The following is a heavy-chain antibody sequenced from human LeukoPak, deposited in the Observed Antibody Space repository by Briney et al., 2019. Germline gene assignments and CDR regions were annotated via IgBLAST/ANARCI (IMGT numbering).Heavy chain of an antibody. V-gene: IGHV3-23*01. J-gene: IGHJ4*02. D-gene: IGHD6-19*01. Sequence: PGGSLRLSCAASGFTFSDYTINWVRQAPGKGLEWVPAVSGSGGNTYYTDSVKDRFTISRDNSKNILFLQMSSLTAEDTALYYCARGQWLVTSSFDSWGQGTLVTVSS. CDR2: VSGSGGNT. CDR1: GFTFSDYT. CDR3: ARGQWLVTSSFDS.